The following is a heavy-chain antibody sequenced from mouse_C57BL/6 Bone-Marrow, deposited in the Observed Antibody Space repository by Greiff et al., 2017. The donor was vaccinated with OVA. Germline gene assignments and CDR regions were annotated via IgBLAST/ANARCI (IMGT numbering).Heavy chain of an antibody. Sequence: VQGVESGPGLVQPSQSLSITCTVSGFSLTSYGVHWVRQSPGKGLEWLGVIWSGGSTDYNAAFISRLSISKDNSKSQVFFKMNSLQADDTAIYYCARKGYGYDVRWYFDVWGTGTTVTVSS. CDR3: ARKGYGYDVRWYFDV. V-gene: IGHV2-2*01. J-gene: IGHJ1*03. CDR2: IWSGGST. CDR1: GFSLTSYG. D-gene: IGHD2-2*01.